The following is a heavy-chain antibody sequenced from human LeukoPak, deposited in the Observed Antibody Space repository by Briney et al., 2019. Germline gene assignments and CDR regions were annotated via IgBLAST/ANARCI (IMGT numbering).Heavy chain of an antibody. CDR3: AKSRYGGNSGYNWFEP. CDR1: GFIFSDYY. J-gene: IGHJ5*02. D-gene: IGHD4-23*01. CDR2: ISSSGTTI. V-gene: IGHV3-11*04. Sequence: GGSLRLSCAASGFIFSDYYMSWSRQAPGKGLEWVSYISSSGTTIYYADSVKGRFTISRDNANNSLYLQMNSLRAEDTAVYYCAKSRYGGNSGYNWFEPWGQGTLVTVSS.